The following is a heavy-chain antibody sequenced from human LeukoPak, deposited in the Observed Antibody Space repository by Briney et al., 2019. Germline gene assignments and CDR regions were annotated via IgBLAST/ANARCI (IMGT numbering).Heavy chain of an antibody. CDR2: MNPNSGNT. D-gene: IGHD3-22*01. V-gene: IGHV1-8*02. CDR3: ARVYYDSSGFIFYFDY. J-gene: IGHJ4*02. CDR1: GGTFSSYA. Sequence: ASVKVSCKASGGTFSSYAISWVRQATGQGLEWMGSMNPNSGNTGYAQKFQGRVTMTRNTSISTAYMELSSLRSEDTAVYYCARVYYDSSGFIFYFDYWGQGTLVTVSS.